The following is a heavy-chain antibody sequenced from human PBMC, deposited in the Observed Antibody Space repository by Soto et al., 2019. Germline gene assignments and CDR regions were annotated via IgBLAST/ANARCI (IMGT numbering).Heavy chain of an antibody. CDR2: ISSSSSYI. CDR3: ARDSRRGSSSWCREGVFIDC. D-gene: IGHD6-13*01. Sequence: EVQLVESGGGLVKPGGSLRLSCAASGFTFSSYSMNWVRQAPGQGLEWVSSISSSSSYIYYADSVKGRFTISRDNAKNSLYLQMNSLRAEDTAVYYCARDSRRGSSSWCREGVFIDCWGQGTMVTVST. J-gene: IGHJ4*02. V-gene: IGHV3-21*01. CDR1: GFTFSSYS.